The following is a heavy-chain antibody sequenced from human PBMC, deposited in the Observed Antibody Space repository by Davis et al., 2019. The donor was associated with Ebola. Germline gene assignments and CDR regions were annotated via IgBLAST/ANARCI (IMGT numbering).Heavy chain of an antibody. J-gene: IGHJ4*02. CDR2: IKQDGSER. CDR1: GFTFSTYW. CDR3: ARDGENYSDLDY. Sequence: GGSLRLSCAASGFTFSTYWMTWVRQAPGKGLEWVANIKQDGSERYYVDSVKGRFTISRDNSKNTLYLQMNSLRAEDTAVYYCARDGENYSDLDYWGQGTLVTVSS. V-gene: IGHV3-7*01. D-gene: IGHD3-10*01.